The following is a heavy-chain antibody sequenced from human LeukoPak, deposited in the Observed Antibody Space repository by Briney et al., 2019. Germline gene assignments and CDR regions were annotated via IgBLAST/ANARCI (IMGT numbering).Heavy chain of an antibody. D-gene: IGHD5-18*01. CDR2: INPNSGGT. CDR1: GYTFTDYY. Sequence: GASVKVSCKASGYTFTDYYIHWVRQAPGQGLEWMGWINPNSGGTSYAQKFQGRVTMTRDTSISTAYLELSGLRSDDTAVYYCARAPWIQQWRGDYYYMDVWGKGTTVTISS. CDR3: ARAPWIQQWRGDYYYMDV. J-gene: IGHJ6*03. V-gene: IGHV1-2*02.